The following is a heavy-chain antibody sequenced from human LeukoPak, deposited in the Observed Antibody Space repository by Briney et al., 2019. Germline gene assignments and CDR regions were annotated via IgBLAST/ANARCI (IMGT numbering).Heavy chain of an antibody. Sequence: SETLSLTCTVSGGSISSSDSYWAWVRQPPGKGLEWTGSICFSRTTYYNPSLKSRVTMPIDTSKNHFSLKVASVTAADTAVYYCGRHFPETGRDEQPLEYWGQGSLFTVSS. CDR3: GRHFPETGRDEQPLEY. CDR2: ICFSRTT. J-gene: IGHJ4*02. V-gene: IGHV4-39*01. D-gene: IGHD3-10*01. CDR1: GGSISSSDSY.